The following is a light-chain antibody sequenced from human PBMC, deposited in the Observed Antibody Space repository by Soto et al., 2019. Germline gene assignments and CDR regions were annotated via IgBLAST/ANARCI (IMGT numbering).Light chain of an antibody. CDR2: GAS. V-gene: IGKV3-15*01. Sequence: EILMTQSPATLSVSPGERATLSCRASQSVSSNLAWYQQKPGQAPRPLIYGASTRATGIPARFSGSGSGTEFTLTISSLQSEDFAVYYCQPYYNWLHTFGQGTKLEIK. CDR1: QSVSSN. CDR3: QPYYNWLHT. J-gene: IGKJ2*01.